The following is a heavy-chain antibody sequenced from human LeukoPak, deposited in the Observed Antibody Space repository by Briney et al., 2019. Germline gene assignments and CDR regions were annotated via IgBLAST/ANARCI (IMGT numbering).Heavy chain of an antibody. J-gene: IGHJ4*02. Sequence: GGSLRLSCAASGFTFSSYWMHWVRQAPGKGLVWVSRINSDGSSTSYADSVKGRFTISRDNAKNTLYLQMNSLRAEDTAVYYCVTYSSSWYYFDYWGQGTLVTVSS. CDR3: VTYSSSWYYFDY. CDR1: GFTFSSYW. D-gene: IGHD6-13*01. V-gene: IGHV3-74*01. CDR2: INSDGSST.